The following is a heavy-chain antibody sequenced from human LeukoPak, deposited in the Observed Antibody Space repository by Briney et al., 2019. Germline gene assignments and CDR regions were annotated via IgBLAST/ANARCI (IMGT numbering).Heavy chain of an antibody. CDR2: ISVGGTYM. V-gene: IGHV3-21*06. CDR1: GFPFSSYS. D-gene: IGHD1-1*01. Sequence: PGGSLRLSCAASGFPFSSYSMNWVRQAPGKGLEWVSSISVGGTYMYYAGSVRGRFTVSRDNAENSLYLHMNSLRAEDTAIYYCARDPYNGAYSEGYYYYYMDVWGKGTTVTVSS. CDR3: ARDPYNGAYSEGYYYYYMDV. J-gene: IGHJ6*03.